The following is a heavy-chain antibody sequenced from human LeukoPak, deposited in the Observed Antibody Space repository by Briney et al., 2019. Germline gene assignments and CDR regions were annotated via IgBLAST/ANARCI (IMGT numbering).Heavy chain of an antibody. CDR2: ISGSGGST. V-gene: IGHV3-23*01. Sequence: GGSLRLSCAASGFTFDDYAMSWVRQAPGKGLEWVSAISGSGGSTYYADSVKGRFTISRDNSKNTLYLQMNSLRAEDTAVYYCAKVRRYYYDSSGYYPNDAFDIWGQGTMVTVSS. CDR3: AKVRRYYYDSSGYYPNDAFDI. CDR1: GFTFDDYA. D-gene: IGHD3-22*01. J-gene: IGHJ3*02.